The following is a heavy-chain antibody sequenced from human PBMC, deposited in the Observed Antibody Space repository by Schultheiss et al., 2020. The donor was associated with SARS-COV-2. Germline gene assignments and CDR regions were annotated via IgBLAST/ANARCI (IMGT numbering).Heavy chain of an antibody. J-gene: IGHJ6*02. D-gene: IGHD5-12*01. V-gene: IGHV1-18*01. Sequence: ASVKVSCKASGYTFINYGISWVRQAPGQGLEWMGWISAYNGNTNYAQKLQGRVTMTTDTSTSTAYMELRSLRSDDTAVYYCARVSGYDYKERGIKAISGQYYYGMDVWGQGTTVTVSS. CDR1: GYTFINYG. CDR2: ISAYNGNT. CDR3: ARVSGYDYKERGIKAISGQYYYGMDV.